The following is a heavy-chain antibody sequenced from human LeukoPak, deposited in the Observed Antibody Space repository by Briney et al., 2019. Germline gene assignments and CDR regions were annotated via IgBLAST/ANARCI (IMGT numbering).Heavy chain of an antibody. CDR2: IYHSGST. CDR1: GGSISSGGYY. V-gene: IGHV4-30-2*01. Sequence: SETLSLTCTVSGGSISSGGYYWSWNRQPPGKGLEWIGYIYHSGSTYYNPSLKSRVTISVDRSKNQFPLKLSSVTAADTAVYYCARDLEGSPSDYWGQGTLVTVSS. CDR3: ARDLEGSPSDY. J-gene: IGHJ4*02. D-gene: IGHD6-6*01.